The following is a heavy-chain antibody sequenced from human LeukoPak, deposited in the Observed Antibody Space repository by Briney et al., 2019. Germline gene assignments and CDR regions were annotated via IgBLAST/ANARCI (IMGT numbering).Heavy chain of an antibody. D-gene: IGHD3-22*01. V-gene: IGHV4-59*08. CDR1: GGSISSYY. CDR2: IYYTGTT. J-gene: IGHJ5*02. Sequence: PETLSLTCTVSGGSISSYYWSWIRQPPGKGLEWIGYIYYTGTTNYNPSLKSRVTISVDTSKNQFSLKLSSVTAADTAVYYCARHYAAYDSSGYYSPWGQGTLVTVSS. CDR3: ARHYAAYDSSGYYSP.